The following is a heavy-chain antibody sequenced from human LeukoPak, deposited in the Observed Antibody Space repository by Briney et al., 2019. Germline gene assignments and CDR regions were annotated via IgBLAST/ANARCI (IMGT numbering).Heavy chain of an antibody. J-gene: IGHJ4*02. CDR2: IIPIFGTA. V-gene: IGHV1-69*05. D-gene: IGHD3-22*01. CDR3: AGLLYYYDSSGQYYFDY. Sequence: SVKVSCKASGGTFSSYAISWVRQAPGQGLEWMGGIIPIFGTANYAQKFQGRVTITTDESTSTAYMELSSLRSEDTAVYYCAGLLYYYDSSGQYYFDYWGQGTLVTVSS. CDR1: GGTFSSYA.